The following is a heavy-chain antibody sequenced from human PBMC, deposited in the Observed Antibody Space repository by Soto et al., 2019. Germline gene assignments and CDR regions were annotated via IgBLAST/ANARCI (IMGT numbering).Heavy chain of an antibody. V-gene: IGHV3-30-3*01. D-gene: IGHD1-26*01. CDR3: AREGDGRTAKDYYYGMDV. CDR1: GCTLRGYA. Sequence: QVQLVESGGGVVQPGRSLRLSCTASGCTLRGYAMHWVRQAPGGGLEWVALISYDVSKQFYTDSVKGRFTISRDNSKNTLYLQMNSLRPEDTAVYYCAREGDGRTAKDYYYGMDVWGQGTTVTVSS. J-gene: IGHJ6*02. CDR2: ISYDVSKQ.